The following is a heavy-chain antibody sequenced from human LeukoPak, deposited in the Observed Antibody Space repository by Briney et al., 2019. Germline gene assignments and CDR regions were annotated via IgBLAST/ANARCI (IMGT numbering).Heavy chain of an antibody. J-gene: IGHJ4*02. CDR2: ISSSGSTI. Sequence: GGSLRLSCAASGFTFSSYEMNWVRQAPGKGLEWVSYISSSGSTIYYADSVKGRFTISRDNAKNSLYLQMNSLRAEDTAVYYCARLYSGYDRSSYYFDYWAREPWSPSPQ. D-gene: IGHD5-12*01. CDR1: GFTFSSYE. V-gene: IGHV3-48*03. CDR3: ARLYSGYDRSSYYFDY.